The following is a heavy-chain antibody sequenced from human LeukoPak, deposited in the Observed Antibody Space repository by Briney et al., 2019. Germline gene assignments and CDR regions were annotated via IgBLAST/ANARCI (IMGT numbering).Heavy chain of an antibody. Sequence: GASVKVSCKASGYTFTSYAMNWVRQAPGQGLEWMGWINTNTGNLTYAQGFTGRFVFSLDTSVSTAYLQISSLKAEDTAVYYCARVRSGWPHDAFDIWGQGTMVTVSS. CDR3: ARVRSGWPHDAFDI. CDR1: GYTFTSYA. J-gene: IGHJ3*02. CDR2: INTNTGNL. V-gene: IGHV7-4-1*02. D-gene: IGHD6-19*01.